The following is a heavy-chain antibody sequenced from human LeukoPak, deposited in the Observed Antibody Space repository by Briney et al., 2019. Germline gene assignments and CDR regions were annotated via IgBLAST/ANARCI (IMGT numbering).Heavy chain of an antibody. D-gene: IGHD6-19*01. V-gene: IGHV3-53*01. Sequence: GGSVRLSCEASGVIVSRNFMSWVRQAPGKGLQWVAIMYAGGTTDCSNSARGRFHISRDSSSNTLSLQFISLRVEETAVYYCARGSGSGWPIDRWGQGALVTVSS. J-gene: IGHJ5*02. CDR3: ARGSGSGWPIDR. CDR2: MYAGGTT. CDR1: GVIVSRNF.